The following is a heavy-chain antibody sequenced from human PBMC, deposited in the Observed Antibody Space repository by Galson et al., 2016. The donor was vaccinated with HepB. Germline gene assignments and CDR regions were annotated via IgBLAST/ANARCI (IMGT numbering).Heavy chain of an antibody. CDR2: IYPHDSDT. D-gene: IGHD3-22*01. CDR1: GYTFTNYW. CDR3: ARLNPEFYYNSSGYVEF. J-gene: IGHJ4*02. V-gene: IGHV5-51*01. Sequence: QSGAEVKKPGESLRISCRGSGYTFTNYWIGWVRQMPGKRLEWMGNIYPHDSDTRYSPTFQGQVTMSAASSINTAYRQWSSLKASDNAMYYCARLNPEFYYNSSGYVEFWGQGTLVTVSS.